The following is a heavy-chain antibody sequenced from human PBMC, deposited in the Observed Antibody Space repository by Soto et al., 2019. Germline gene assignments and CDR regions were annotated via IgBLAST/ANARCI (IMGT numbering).Heavy chain of an antibody. CDR3: AKGGSSSYASVDY. V-gene: IGHV1-3*01. J-gene: IGHJ4*02. CDR2: INAASGNT. Sequence: QVQLVQSGAEVKKPGASVNISCKASGYTFISYGIHWVRQVPGQRPEWMGWINAASGNTKYSQNLQGRVTITRDTPANTAYRELSSMRSEDTAVYYCAKGGSSSYASVDYWGQGSLVTVAS. D-gene: IGHD2-2*01. CDR1: GYTFISYG.